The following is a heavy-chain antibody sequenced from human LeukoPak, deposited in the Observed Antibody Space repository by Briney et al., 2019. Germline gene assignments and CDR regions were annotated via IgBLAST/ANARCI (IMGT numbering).Heavy chain of an antibody. CDR3: ARSGAWLADY. CDR2: INHSGST. CDR1: GGSFSDYY. D-gene: IGHD5-24*01. J-gene: IGHJ4*02. Sequence: SETLSLTCAVYGGSFSDYYWSWIRQPPWKGLEWIGEINHSGSTNYNPSLKSRVTISIDTSKNQFSVKLRSVTAADTAVYYCARSGAWLADYWGQGTLVTVSS. V-gene: IGHV4-34*01.